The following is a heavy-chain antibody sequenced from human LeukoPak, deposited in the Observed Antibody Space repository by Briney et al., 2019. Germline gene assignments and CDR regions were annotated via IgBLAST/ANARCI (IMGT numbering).Heavy chain of an antibody. Sequence: SETLSLTXTVSGGSISSGSYYWSWIRQPAGKGLEWIGRIYTSGSTNFNPSLKSRVTISVDTSENQFSLKLSSVTAADTAVYYCARGVINRVAGYYFDYWGQGTLVTVSS. CDR2: IYTSGST. D-gene: IGHD6-19*01. CDR1: GGSISSGSYY. J-gene: IGHJ4*02. CDR3: ARGVINRVAGYYFDY. V-gene: IGHV4-61*02.